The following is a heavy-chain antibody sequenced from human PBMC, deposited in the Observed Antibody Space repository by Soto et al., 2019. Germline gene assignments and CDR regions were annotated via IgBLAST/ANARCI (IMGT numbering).Heavy chain of an antibody. Sequence: QITLKESGPTLVKPTQTLTLTCTFSGFSLSTSGVGVGWIRQPPGKALEWLALIYWDDDKRYSPSLKSRLTITKDTSKHQVILTISNMHPVDTATYYCAHRRYSRSWYGYWGQGTLVTVSS. CDR3: AHRRYSRSWYGY. V-gene: IGHV2-5*02. J-gene: IGHJ4*02. CDR1: GFSLSTSGVG. D-gene: IGHD6-13*01. CDR2: IYWDDDK.